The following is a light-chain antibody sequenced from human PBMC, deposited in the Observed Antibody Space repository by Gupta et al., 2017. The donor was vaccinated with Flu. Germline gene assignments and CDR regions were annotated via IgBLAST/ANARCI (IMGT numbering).Light chain of an antibody. CDR2: DVT. CDR3: SASIGTTLDAV. CDR1: SRDVGGYDY. V-gene: IGLV2-14*01. Sequence: QSALTPPASVSGSPGQSITISCTATSRDVGGYDYVSCYQQHPGEAPKLIISDVTHRPSGGFNRFLGSQSGNKASLITSGGQAEDEADEYCSASIGTTLDAVFGGGTKLTVL. J-gene: IGLJ2*01.